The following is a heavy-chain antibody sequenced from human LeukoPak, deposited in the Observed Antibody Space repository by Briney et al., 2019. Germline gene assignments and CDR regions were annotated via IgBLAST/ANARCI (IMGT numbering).Heavy chain of an antibody. D-gene: IGHD3-3*01. CDR3: ARAQRFLEWLFYDY. V-gene: IGHV4-59*01. CDR1: GGSISSYY. CDR2: IYYSGST. J-gene: IGHJ4*02. Sequence: SETLSLTCTVSGGSISSYYWSWIRQPPGKGLEWIGYIYYSGSTNYYPSLKSRVTISVDTSKNQFSLKLSSVTAADTAVYYCARAQRFLEWLFYDYWGQGTLVTVSS.